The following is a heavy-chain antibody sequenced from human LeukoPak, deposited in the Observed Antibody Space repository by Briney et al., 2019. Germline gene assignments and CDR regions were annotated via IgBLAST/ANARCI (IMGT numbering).Heavy chain of an antibody. V-gene: IGHV4-34*01. D-gene: IGHD2-15*01. CDR1: GGSFSGYY. J-gene: IGHJ6*02. CDR3: ARGSSLAYCSGGSCYGLYYYGMDV. Sequence: SETLSLTCAVYGGSFSGYYWSWIRQPPGKVLEWIGEINHSGSTNYNPSLKSRVTISVDTSKNQFSLKLSSVTAADTAVYYCARGSSLAYCSGGSCYGLYYYGMDVWGQGTTVTVSS. CDR2: INHSGST.